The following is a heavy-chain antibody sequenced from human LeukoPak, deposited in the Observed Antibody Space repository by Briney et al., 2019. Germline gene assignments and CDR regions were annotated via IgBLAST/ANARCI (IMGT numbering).Heavy chain of an antibody. CDR1: GFTFSSYG. V-gene: IGHV3-33*01. D-gene: IGHD2-8*01. Sequence: PGRTLRLSCAASGFTFSSYGMHWVRQAPGKGLEWVAVIWYDGSNKYYADSVKGRFTISRDNSKNTLYLRMNSLRAEDTAVYYRARDPGYCFNGVCPDEAFDIWGQGTMVTVSS. CDR2: IWYDGSNK. CDR3: ARDPGYCFNGVCPDEAFDI. J-gene: IGHJ3*02.